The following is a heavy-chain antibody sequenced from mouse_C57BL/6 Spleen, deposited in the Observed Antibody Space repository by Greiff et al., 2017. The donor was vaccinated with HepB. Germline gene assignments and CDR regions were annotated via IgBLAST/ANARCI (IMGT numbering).Heavy chain of an antibody. CDR1: GYTFTSYW. Sequence: VQLQQSGAELVKPGASVKLSCKASGYTFTSYWMLWVKQRPGPGLEWIGMIHPNSGSTNYNEKFKGKATLTVDKYSGTAYMQLSSLTSEDSAVYYCARDVTYDYDGSWLAYWSQGTLVTVSA. D-gene: IGHD2-4*01. V-gene: IGHV1-64*01. J-gene: IGHJ3*01. CDR3: ARDVTYDYDGSWLAY. CDR2: IHPNSGST.